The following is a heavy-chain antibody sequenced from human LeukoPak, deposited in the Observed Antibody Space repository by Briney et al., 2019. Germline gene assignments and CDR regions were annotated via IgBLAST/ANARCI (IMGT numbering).Heavy chain of an antibody. Sequence: SETLSLTCAVYGGSFSGYYWSWIRQPPGKGLEWIGEINHSGSTNYNPSLKSRVTISVDTSKNQFSLKLSSVTAADTAVYYCARVSCSSTSCYWGYFDYWGQGTLVTVSS. D-gene: IGHD2-2*01. J-gene: IGHJ4*02. CDR2: INHSGST. V-gene: IGHV4-34*01. CDR1: GGSFSGYY. CDR3: ARVSCSSTSCYWGYFDY.